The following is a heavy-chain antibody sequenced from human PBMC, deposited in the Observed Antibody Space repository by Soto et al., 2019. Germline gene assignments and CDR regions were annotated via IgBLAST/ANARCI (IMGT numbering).Heavy chain of an antibody. CDR1: GYTFTNYG. CDR3: ARDLDF. J-gene: IGHJ4*02. Sequence: QVQLVQSAAEVKKPGAAVKFSCNASGYTFTNYGLTWVRQAPGQGLEWMGWINTYNGNTNFVQKFQGRVTMTTDTATTTAYMELRSLRSDDTAVYSWARDLDFWGQGTLVTVSS. CDR2: INTYNGNT. V-gene: IGHV1-18*01.